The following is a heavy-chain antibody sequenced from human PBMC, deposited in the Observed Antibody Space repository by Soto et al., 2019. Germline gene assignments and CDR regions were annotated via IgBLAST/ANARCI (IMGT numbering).Heavy chain of an antibody. D-gene: IGHD2-15*01. Sequence: QLVESGGGLVQPGGCLRLSCISSGFTSSNYWMTWVRQAPGKGLEWVANINRDGSEKYYVDSVKGRFNISRDNVKDSLYLQVSSLRAEDTAVYYCARVIDYAGSPYYFDLWGQGTLVTVSS. CDR2: INRDGSEK. CDR1: GFTSSNYW. CDR3: ARVIDYAGSPYYFDL. J-gene: IGHJ4*02. V-gene: IGHV3-7*04.